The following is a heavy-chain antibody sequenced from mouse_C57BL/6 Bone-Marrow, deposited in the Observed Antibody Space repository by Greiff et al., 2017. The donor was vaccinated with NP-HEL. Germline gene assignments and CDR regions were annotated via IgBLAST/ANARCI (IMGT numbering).Heavy chain of an antibody. CDR3: ARSKSTTVVPYWYFDV. Sequence: QVQLQQSGAELARPGASVKLSCKASGYTFTSYGISWVKQRTGQGLEWIGEIYPRSGNTYYNEKFKGKATLTADKSSSTAYMEVRSLTSEDSAVYFCARSKSTTVVPYWYFDVWGTGTTVTVSS. J-gene: IGHJ1*03. CDR2: IYPRSGNT. V-gene: IGHV1-81*01. D-gene: IGHD1-1*01. CDR1: GYTFTSYG.